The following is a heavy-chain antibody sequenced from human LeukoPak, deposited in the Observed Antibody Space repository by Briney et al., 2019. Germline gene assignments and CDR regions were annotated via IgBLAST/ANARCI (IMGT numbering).Heavy chain of an antibody. CDR1: GGSFSGYS. Sequence: PSETLSLTCAVYGGSFSGYSWSWIRQPPGKGLEWIGEINHSGSTNYNPSLKSRVTISVDTSKNQFSQKLSSVTAADTAVYYCARGLRWYFDLWGRGTLVTVSS. V-gene: IGHV4-34*01. CDR2: INHSGST. CDR3: ARGLRWYFDL. J-gene: IGHJ2*01.